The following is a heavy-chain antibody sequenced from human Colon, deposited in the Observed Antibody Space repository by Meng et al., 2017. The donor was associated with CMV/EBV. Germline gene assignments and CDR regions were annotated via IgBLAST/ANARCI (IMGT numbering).Heavy chain of an antibody. CDR2: MNPNSGNT. D-gene: IGHD3-22*01. CDR3: ASSYYYDSSGYYDAGPPRDYYYGMDV. J-gene: IGHJ6*02. CDR1: GYTFTSYD. V-gene: IGHV1-8*01. Sequence: ASVKVSCKVSGYTFTSYDINWVRQATGQGLEWMGWMNPNSGNTGYAQKFQGRVTMTRNTSISTAYMELSSLRSEDTAVYYCASSYYYDSSGYYDAGPPRDYYYGMDVWGQGTTVTVSS.